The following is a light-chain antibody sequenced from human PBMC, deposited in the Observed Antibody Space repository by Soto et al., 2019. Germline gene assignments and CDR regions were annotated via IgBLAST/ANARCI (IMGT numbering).Light chain of an antibody. CDR3: QQYGTSPPLT. J-gene: IGKJ4*01. CDR1: QSVRNNY. Sequence: EIVLTQSPGTLSLSPGERVTLSCRASQSVRNNYLAWYQQKPGQAPRLLIYGASSRATGIPDRFSGSGSATDFTLTISRLEPEDFAVYYCQQYGTSPPLTFGGGTKVDIK. V-gene: IGKV3-20*01. CDR2: GAS.